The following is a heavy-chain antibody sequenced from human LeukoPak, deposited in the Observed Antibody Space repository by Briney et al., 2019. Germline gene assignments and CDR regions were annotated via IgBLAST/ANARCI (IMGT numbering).Heavy chain of an antibody. CDR1: GGTFSSYA. CDR2: IIPIFGTA. CDR3: AREGNTAMETYWYFDL. J-gene: IGHJ2*01. Sequence: SVKVSCKASGGTFSSYAISWVRQAPGQGLEWMGGIIPIFGTANYAQKFQGRITITTDESTSTAYMELSSLRSEDTAVYYCAREGNTAMETYWYFDLWGRGTLVTVSS. V-gene: IGHV1-69*05. D-gene: IGHD5-18*01.